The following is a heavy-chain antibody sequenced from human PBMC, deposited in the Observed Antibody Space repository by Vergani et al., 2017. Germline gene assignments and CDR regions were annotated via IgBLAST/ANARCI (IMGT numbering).Heavy chain of an antibody. CDR2: LRYDGTTK. Sequence: QVQLVESGGGVVQPGGSLRLSCAASGFSFGSYGMHWVRVRQAPGKWLEWLAYLRYDGTTKQYADSVTGRFTISRDNYKNTLYLQMDSLRPEDTAMFYCVKDRGASIGFDDWGQGTQVTVSS. CDR3: VKDRGASIGFDD. CDR1: GFSFGSYG. J-gene: IGHJ4*02. D-gene: IGHD2-2*01. V-gene: IGHV3-30*02.